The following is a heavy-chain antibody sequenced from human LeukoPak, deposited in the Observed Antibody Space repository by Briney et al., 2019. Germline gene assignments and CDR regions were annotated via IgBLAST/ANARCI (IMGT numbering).Heavy chain of an antibody. CDR3: ASGEPYYYGSFHYYYMDV. J-gene: IGHJ6*03. D-gene: IGHD3-22*01. CDR1: GGTFSNFA. Sequence: ASVKVSCKASGGTFSNFAISWVRQDPGQGLEWMGGIIPMSGIANYAQKFQGRVTITADESTSTAYMELSSLRSEDTAVYYCASGEPYYYGSFHYYYMDVWGKGTTVTISS. V-gene: IGHV1-69*13. CDR2: IIPMSGIA.